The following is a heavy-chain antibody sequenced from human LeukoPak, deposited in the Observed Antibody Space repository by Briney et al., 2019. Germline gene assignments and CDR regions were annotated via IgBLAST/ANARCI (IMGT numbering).Heavy chain of an antibody. V-gene: IGHV4-4*07. CDR1: GGSISSYY. J-gene: IGHJ5*02. D-gene: IGHD3-9*01. CDR2: IYTSGST. Sequence: SETLSLTCTVSGGSISSYYWSWIRQPAGKGLEWIGRIYTSGSTNYNPSLKSRVTMSVDTSKNQFSLKLSSVTAADTAVYYCARGRPTYYDILTGYNNWFDPWGQGTLVTVSS. CDR3: ARGRPTYYDILTGYNNWFDP.